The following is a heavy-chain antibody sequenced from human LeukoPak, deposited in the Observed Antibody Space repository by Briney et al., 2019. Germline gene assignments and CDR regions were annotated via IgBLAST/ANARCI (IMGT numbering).Heavy chain of an antibody. J-gene: IGHJ5*01. D-gene: IGHD3-3*01. CDR1: GGTFNTYP. CDR2: ILPIFGTA. CDR3: ARGITTFRQAPDWFES. V-gene: IGHV1-69*05. Sequence: GSSVKVSRKTSGGTFNTYPISWVRQAPGQGLEWMGGILPIFGTAKYQQKYQGRVTITTDESTPTAYMELSSLRCEDTAVYYCARGITTFRQAPDWFESWGHGDLVTVSS.